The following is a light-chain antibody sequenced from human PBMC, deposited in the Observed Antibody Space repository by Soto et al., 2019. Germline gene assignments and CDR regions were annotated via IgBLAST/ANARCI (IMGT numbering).Light chain of an antibody. Sequence: DIQMTQSPSSLSASVGDRVTITCRASQGISNYLVWYQQKPGKVPKLLIYAASTLQSGVPSRVSGSGSGTDFTLTISSLQPEDVATEYCQKYNSAPFTVGPGTKVDIK. V-gene: IGKV1-27*01. CDR3: QKYNSAPFT. CDR2: AAS. CDR1: QGISNY. J-gene: IGKJ3*01.